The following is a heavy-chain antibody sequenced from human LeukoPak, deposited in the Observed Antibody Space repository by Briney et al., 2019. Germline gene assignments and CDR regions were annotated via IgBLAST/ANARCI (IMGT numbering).Heavy chain of an antibody. J-gene: IGHJ3*02. Sequence: SETLSLTCTVSGGSISSYYWSWIRQPAGKGLEWIGRIYTSGSTNYNPSLKSRVTMSVDTSKNQFSLKLSSVTAADTAVYYCARDREYDYVWGSSSFAFDIWGQGTMVTVSS. D-gene: IGHD3-16*01. CDR1: GGSISSYY. CDR2: IYTSGST. CDR3: ARDREYDYVWGSSSFAFDI. V-gene: IGHV4-4*07.